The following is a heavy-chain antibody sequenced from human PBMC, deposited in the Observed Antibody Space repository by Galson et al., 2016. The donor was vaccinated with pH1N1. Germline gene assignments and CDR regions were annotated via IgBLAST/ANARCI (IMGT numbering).Heavy chain of an antibody. CDR2: IIPIFGTA. CDR1: GGTFRSYA. J-gene: IGHJ6*02. Sequence: SVKVSCKASGGTFRSYAISWVRQAPGQGLEWMGGIIPIFGTAKYTQKFQDRVTITTDESTSTAYMELSSLRFEDTAVYYCASPRPAETITTIYGMDVWGQGTTVTGSS. D-gene: IGHD5-12*01. V-gene: IGHV1-69*05. CDR3: ASPRPAETITTIYGMDV.